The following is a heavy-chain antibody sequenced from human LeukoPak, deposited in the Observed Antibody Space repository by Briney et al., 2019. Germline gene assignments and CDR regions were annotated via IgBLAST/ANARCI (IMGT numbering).Heavy chain of an antibody. CDR3: ATYDFWSGSAGYYFDY. V-gene: IGHV3-23*01. J-gene: IGHJ4*02. D-gene: IGHD3-3*01. CDR2: ISGSGGST. Sequence: GGSLGLSCTASGFTFSSYAMSWVRQAPGKGLEWVSAISGSGGSTYYADSVKGRFTISRDNSKNTLYLQMNSLRAEDTAVYYCATYDFWSGSAGYYFDYWGQGTLVTVSS. CDR1: GFTFSSYA.